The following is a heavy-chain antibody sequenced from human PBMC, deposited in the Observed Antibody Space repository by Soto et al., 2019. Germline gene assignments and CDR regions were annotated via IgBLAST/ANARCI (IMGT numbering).Heavy chain of an antibody. J-gene: IGHJ4*02. Sequence: GGSLRLSCAASGFSFGSYALSWVRQAPGKGLEWVSTISGSDGKTFYADSVKGRFSISRDTSQSTLYLQMNSLRADDTAMYYCARWSYLDYWGQGNRVTVSS. CDR1: GFSFGSYA. CDR3: ARWSYLDY. CDR2: ISGSDGKT. V-gene: IGHV3-23*01. D-gene: IGHD3-3*01.